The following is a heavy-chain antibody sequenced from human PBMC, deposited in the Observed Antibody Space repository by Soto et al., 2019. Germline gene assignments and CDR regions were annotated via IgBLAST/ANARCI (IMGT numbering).Heavy chain of an antibody. V-gene: IGHV1-18*04. CDR3: AREKRITMTQDY. CDR1: AYTLTSFG. D-gene: IGHD3-22*01. CDR2: INRYNGDT. J-gene: IGHJ4*02. Sequence: ASVKFSFTPSAYTLTSFGITWLRQAPGQGLEWMGWINRYNGDTNYSHKFQGRVTMTTDTSTRTAYMELRSLRSDDTAVHHCAREKRITMTQDYSGQGTLVTVSS.